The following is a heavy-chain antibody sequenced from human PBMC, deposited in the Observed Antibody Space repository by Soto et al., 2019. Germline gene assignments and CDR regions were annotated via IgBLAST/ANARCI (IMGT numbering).Heavy chain of an antibody. CDR3: ASTDVAPFDY. CDR2: INPSGGTR. V-gene: IGHV1-46*01. Sequence: QVQLVQSGAEVKKPGASVKVSCKASGYTFTNYWMHWVRQAPGQGLEWMAIINPSGGTRRYAEKLQGRLTMTRDTSTSTVYMELSSLRSEDTAVYYCASTDVAPFDYWGQGTLVTVSS. J-gene: IGHJ4*02. D-gene: IGHD3-10*02. CDR1: GYTFTNYW.